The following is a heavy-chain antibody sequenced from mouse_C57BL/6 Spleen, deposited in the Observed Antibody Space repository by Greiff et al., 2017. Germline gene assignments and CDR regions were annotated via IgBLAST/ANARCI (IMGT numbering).Heavy chain of an antibody. CDR1: GYAFSSYW. CDR2: IYPGDGDT. CDR3: ARSIPTVPAY. J-gene: IGHJ3*01. Sequence: QVQLQQSGAELVKPGASVKISCKASGYAFSSYWMNWVKQRTGKGLEWIGQIYPGDGDTNYNGKFKGKATLTADKSSSTAYMQLSSLTSEDSAVYFCARSIPTVPAYWGQGTLVTVSA. D-gene: IGHD1-1*01. V-gene: IGHV1-80*01.